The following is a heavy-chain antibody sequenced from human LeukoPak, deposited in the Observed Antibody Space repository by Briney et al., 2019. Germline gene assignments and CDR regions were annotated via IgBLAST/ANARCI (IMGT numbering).Heavy chain of an antibody. CDR3: ASLGGSYYDTSDNP. CDR2: IKQDGSEK. D-gene: IGHD3-22*01. Sequence: GGSLRLSCAASGFTFSSYWMSWVRQAPRKGVEWVANIKQDGSEKNYVDSLKGRFTISRDNAKNSLFLQMNSLRAEDTAVYYCASLGGSYYDTSDNPWGQGTLVTVSS. J-gene: IGHJ5*02. V-gene: IGHV3-7*01. CDR1: GFTFSSYW.